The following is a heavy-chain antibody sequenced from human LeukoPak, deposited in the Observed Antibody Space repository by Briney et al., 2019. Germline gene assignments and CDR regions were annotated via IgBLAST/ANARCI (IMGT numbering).Heavy chain of an antibody. V-gene: IGHV4-59*08. CDR3: ARQGVVVTAHFDY. D-gene: IGHD2-21*02. J-gene: IGHJ4*02. CDR2: IYYSGST. Sequence: PSETLSLTCTVSGGSNSSYYWSWIRQPPGKGLEWIGYIYYSGSTNYNPSLKSRVTISVDTSKNQFSLKLSSVTAADTAVYYCARQGVVVTAHFDYWGQGTLVTVSS. CDR1: GGSNSSYY.